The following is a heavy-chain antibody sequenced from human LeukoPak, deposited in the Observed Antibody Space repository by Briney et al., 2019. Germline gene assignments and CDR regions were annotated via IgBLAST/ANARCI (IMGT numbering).Heavy chain of an antibody. CDR3: ARDTYYYDSSGYYLVYFDY. J-gene: IGHJ4*02. CDR2: ISRSGSTI. Sequence: GGSLRLSCAACGFTFSSYEMNWVRQAPGKGLEWVSYISRSGSTIYYADSVKGRFTISRDNAKNSLYVQMNTLTAEDPAVYYCARDTYYYDSSGYYLVYFDYWGQGTLVTVSS. V-gene: IGHV3-48*03. CDR1: GFTFSSYE. D-gene: IGHD3-22*01.